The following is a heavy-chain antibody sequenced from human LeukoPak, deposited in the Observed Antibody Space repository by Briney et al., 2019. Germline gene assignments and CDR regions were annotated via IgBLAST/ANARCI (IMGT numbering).Heavy chain of an antibody. J-gene: IGHJ3*01. Sequence: GGSLRLSCAASGFTFSSYSMSWVRQAPGKGLEWVSSISSGSSYIYYADSVKGRFTISRDNSKNTLYLQMNSLRAEDTAVYYCAKTPPVTTGVFDFWGQGTMVTVSS. CDR3: AKTPPVTTGVFDF. V-gene: IGHV3-21*04. D-gene: IGHD4-17*01. CDR2: ISSGSSYI. CDR1: GFTFSSYS.